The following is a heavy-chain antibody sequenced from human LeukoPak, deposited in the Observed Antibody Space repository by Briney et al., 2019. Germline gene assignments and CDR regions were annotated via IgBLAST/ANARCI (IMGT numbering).Heavy chain of an antibody. CDR3: ARYWAGASYYPSSLDY. Sequence: ASVKVSCKVSGYTLTELSMHWVRQAPGKGLEWMGGFDPEDGETIYAQKFQGRGTMTEDTSTDTAYMELSSLRSEDTAVYYCARYWAGASYYPSSLDYWGQGTLVTVSS. D-gene: IGHD3-10*01. V-gene: IGHV1-24*01. CDR2: FDPEDGET. CDR1: GYTLTELS. J-gene: IGHJ4*02.